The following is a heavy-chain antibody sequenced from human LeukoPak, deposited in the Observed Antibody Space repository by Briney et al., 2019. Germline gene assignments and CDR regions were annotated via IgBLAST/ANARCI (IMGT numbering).Heavy chain of an antibody. D-gene: IGHD3-3*01. CDR2: INHSGST. J-gene: IGHJ6*03. V-gene: IGHV4-34*01. CDR3: ARGDFWSGYGCVWYYYMDV. CDR1: GGSFSGYY. Sequence: SETLSLPCAVYGGSFSGYYWSWLRQPPGKGLEWMGEINHSGSTNYNPSLTSRATLSVDTSKNQFSMKLSSVPAAETAVYYGARGDFWSGYGCVWYYYMDVWGKGTTVTVSS.